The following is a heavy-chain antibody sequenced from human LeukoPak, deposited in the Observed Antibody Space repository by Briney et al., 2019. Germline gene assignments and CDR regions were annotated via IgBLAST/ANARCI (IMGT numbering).Heavy chain of an antibody. V-gene: IGHV4-34*01. CDR2: INHSGST. Sequence: PSETLSLTCAVYGGSFSGYYWSWIRQPPGKGLEWIGEINHSGSTNYNPSLKSRVTISVDTSKNQFSLRLTSVTAADTAVYYCARLWRYSGGWYTNSGAFDIWGQRTMVTVSS. D-gene: IGHD6-19*01. CDR1: GGSFSGYY. J-gene: IGHJ3*02. CDR3: ARLWRYSGGWYTNSGAFDI.